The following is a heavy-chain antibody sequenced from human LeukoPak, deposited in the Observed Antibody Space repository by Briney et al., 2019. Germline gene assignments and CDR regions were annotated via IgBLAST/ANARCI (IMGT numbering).Heavy chain of an antibody. J-gene: IGHJ4*02. V-gene: IGHV3-23*01. Sequence: SGGSLRLTCAASGFTFSSYAMTWVRQAPGKGLEWVSVIGRNDGDIQYADSVKGRFTISRDNSKNTLYLQMNSLRAEDTAVYYCAKYAPPTTVVTRFFDYWGQGTLVTVSS. D-gene: IGHD4-23*01. CDR1: GFTFSSYA. CDR2: IGRNDGDI. CDR3: AKYAPPTTVVTRFFDY.